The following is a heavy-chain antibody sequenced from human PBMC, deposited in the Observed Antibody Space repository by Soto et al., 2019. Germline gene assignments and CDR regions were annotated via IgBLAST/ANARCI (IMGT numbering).Heavy chain of an antibody. CDR3: TTDEVVYYASSGYPTPAGFDY. CDR2: IKSKTDGGTT. Sequence: GGSLRLSCAASGFTFRNACISWVRQAPGKGLEWVGRIKSKTDGGTTDYAAPVKGRFTISRDDSKNTLYLQMNSLKTEDTAVYYCTTDEVVYYASSGYPTPAGFDYWGQGTLVTVSS. J-gene: IGHJ4*02. D-gene: IGHD3-22*01. V-gene: IGHV3-15*01. CDR1: GFTFRNAC.